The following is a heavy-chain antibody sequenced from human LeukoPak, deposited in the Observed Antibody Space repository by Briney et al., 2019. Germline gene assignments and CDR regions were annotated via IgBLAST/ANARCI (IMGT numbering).Heavy chain of an antibody. V-gene: IGHV4-34*01. J-gene: IGHJ4*02. CDR1: GGSFSGYY. Sequence: SETLSLTCAVYGGSFSGYYWSWIRQPPGKGLEWIGEINHSGSTNYNPSLKSRVTISVDTSKNQFPLKQSSVTAADTAVYYCARHAFAWLTPFDYWGQGTLVTVSS. CDR2: INHSGST. CDR3: ARHAFAWLTPFDY. D-gene: IGHD6-19*01.